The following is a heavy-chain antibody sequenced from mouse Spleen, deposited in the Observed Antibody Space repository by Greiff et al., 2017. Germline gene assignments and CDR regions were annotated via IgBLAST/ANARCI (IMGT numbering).Heavy chain of an antibody. J-gene: IGHJ3*01. D-gene: IGHD2-13*01. Sequence: QVQLQQPGAELVKPGASVKMSCKASGYTFTSYWITWVKQRPGQGLEWIGDIYPGSDSTNYNEKFKSKATLTVDTSSSTAYMQLSSLTSEDSAVYYCARERYYDGGFAYWGQGTLVTVSA. CDR3: ARERYYDGGFAY. V-gene: IGHV1-55*01. CDR2: IYPGSDST. CDR1: GYTFTSYW.